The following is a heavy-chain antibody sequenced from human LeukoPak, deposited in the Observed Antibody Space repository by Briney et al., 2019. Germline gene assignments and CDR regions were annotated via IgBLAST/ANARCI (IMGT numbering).Heavy chain of an antibody. CDR3: ASNTGTVFDY. V-gene: IGHV4-59*01. CDR1: GDFTTAYY. CDR2: VYYSGST. Sequence: SETLSLTCTVSGDFTTAYYWSWIRQPPGKGLEWIGYVYYSGSTEYNSSLRSRVTISLEMSKQQFSLNLTSVTAADTAVYYCASNTGTVFDYWGQGALVTVSS. J-gene: IGHJ4*02. D-gene: IGHD7-27*01.